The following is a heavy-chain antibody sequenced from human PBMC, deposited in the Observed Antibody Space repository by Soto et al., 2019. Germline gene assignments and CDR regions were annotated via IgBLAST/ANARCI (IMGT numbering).Heavy chain of an antibody. V-gene: IGHV4-59*01. Sequence: SSETLSLTCTVSGGSISGYYWSWIRQPPGKGLEYIGYIYYRGSTNYNPSLKSRVTMSVDTSRNQFSLKLNSVTAADTAVYYCARQQLLPFYYALDVWGQGTTVTVSS. D-gene: IGHD6-13*01. CDR1: GGSISGYY. CDR3: ARQQLLPFYYALDV. CDR2: IYYRGST. J-gene: IGHJ6*02.